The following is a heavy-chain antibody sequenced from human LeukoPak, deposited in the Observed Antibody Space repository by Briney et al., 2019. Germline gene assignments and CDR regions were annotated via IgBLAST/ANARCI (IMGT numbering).Heavy chain of an antibody. J-gene: IGHJ6*02. Sequence: GGSLRLSCAASGFTFINYAMHWVRQAPGKGLEWVAIISFDGSNKYYADSVKGRFTISRDNSKNTLYLQMNSLRAEDTAVYYCAKNECDQYYYYYYGMDVWGQGTTVTVSS. V-gene: IGHV3-30*02. D-gene: IGHD3-3*01. CDR1: GFTFINYA. CDR3: AKNECDQYYYYYYGMDV. CDR2: ISFDGSNK.